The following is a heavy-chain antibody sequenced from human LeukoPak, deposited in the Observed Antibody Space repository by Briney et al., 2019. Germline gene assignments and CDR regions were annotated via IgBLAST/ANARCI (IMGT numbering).Heavy chain of an antibody. Sequence: PSETLSLTCTVSGGSISSSSYYWGWIRQPPGKGLEWIGSIYYSGSTYYNPSLKSRVTISVDTSKNQFSLKLSSVTAADTAVYYCARQSSGGSSSSDYWGQGTLVTVSS. D-gene: IGHD6-6*01. CDR1: GGSISSSSYY. CDR2: IYYSGST. J-gene: IGHJ4*02. V-gene: IGHV4-39*01. CDR3: ARQSSGGSSSSDY.